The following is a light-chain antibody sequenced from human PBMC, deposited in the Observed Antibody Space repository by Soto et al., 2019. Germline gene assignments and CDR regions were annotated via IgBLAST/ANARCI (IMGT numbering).Light chain of an antibody. CDR1: SGSIASNY. J-gene: IGLJ3*02. CDR2: EDN. Sequence: NFMLTQPHSVSESPGKTVTISCTRSSGSIASNYVQWYQQRPGCAPTTMIYEDNRRPSGVPDRCSGSIDSSSNSASLTVSGLKTEDEADYYCHSYDPNNWVFGGGIKLTVL. V-gene: IGLV6-57*03. CDR3: HSYDPNNWV.